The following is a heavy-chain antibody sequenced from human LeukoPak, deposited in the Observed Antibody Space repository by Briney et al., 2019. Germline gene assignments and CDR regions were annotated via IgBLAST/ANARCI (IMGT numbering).Heavy chain of an antibody. CDR1: GYTFTGYY. D-gene: IGHD5-24*01. V-gene: IGHV1-2*02. CDR3: ARVGQSDY. Sequence: ASVKVSCKASGYTFTGYYMHWVRQAPGQGLEWMGWINPKSGGTNYPQKFQGRVTMTRDTSISTAYMELSRLRSDDTAMYYCARVGQSDYWGQGTLVTVSS. CDR2: INPKSGGT. J-gene: IGHJ4*02.